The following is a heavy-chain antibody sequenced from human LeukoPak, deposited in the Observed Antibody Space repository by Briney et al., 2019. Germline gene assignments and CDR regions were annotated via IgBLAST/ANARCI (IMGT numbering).Heavy chain of an antibody. V-gene: IGHV3-53*01. J-gene: IGHJ4*02. CDR3: ARLLPASRHYFDY. Sequence: QPGGSLRLSCAASVLTVRSDYMAWVRQAPGKGLEWISVIYGGGATYYADSVQGRFTISRDTSNNALYLQMISSRVEDTTVYHCARLLPASRHYFDYWGLGTLVTVSS. CDR2: IYGGGAT. CDR1: VLTVRSDY. D-gene: IGHD6-6*01.